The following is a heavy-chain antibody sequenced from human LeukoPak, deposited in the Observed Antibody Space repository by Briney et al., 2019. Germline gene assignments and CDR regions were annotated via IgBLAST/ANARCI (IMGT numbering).Heavy chain of an antibody. D-gene: IGHD2-21*01. V-gene: IGHV3-30*04. CDR3: AKAPVTSCRGAYCYPFDS. CDR2: ISYDGSNK. J-gene: IGHJ4*02. Sequence: RAGGSLRLSCAASGFTFSSYAMHWVRQAPGKGLEWVAVISYDGSNKYYADSVRGRFTISRDNSKNTLYLQMNSLRAEDAAVYFCAKAPVTSCRGAYCYPFDSWGQGTLVTVSS. CDR1: GFTFSSYA.